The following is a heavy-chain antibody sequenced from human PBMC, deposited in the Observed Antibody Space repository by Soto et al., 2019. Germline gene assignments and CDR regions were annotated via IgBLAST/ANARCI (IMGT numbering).Heavy chain of an antibody. V-gene: IGHV4-38-2*02. CDR3: ARDKYYYDSSGYYYGGDIDY. CDR1: GYSISSGYY. CDR2: IYHIGST. D-gene: IGHD3-22*01. Sequence: SETLSLTCAVSGYSISSGYYWGWIRQPPGKGLEWIGSIYHIGSTYYNPSLKSRVTISVDTSKNQFSLKLSSVTAADTAVYCCARDKYYYDSSGYYYGGDIDYWGQGTLVTVSS. J-gene: IGHJ4*02.